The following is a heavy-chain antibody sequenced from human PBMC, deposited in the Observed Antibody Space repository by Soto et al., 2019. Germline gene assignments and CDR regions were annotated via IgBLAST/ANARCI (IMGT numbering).Heavy chain of an antibody. CDR1: GFIFSTFW. D-gene: IGHD5-12*01. Sequence: EVQPVESGGTLVQPGGSLRLSCAASGFIFSTFWMHWVRQAPGKGLEWVSRINSDGSKTTYADSVKGRFTISRDNAKNTVYLQMNSLRGEDTAVYYCATVATNSYNWLDPWGQGTLVTVSS. CDR3: ATVATNSYNWLDP. J-gene: IGHJ5*02. V-gene: IGHV3-74*01. CDR2: INSDGSKT.